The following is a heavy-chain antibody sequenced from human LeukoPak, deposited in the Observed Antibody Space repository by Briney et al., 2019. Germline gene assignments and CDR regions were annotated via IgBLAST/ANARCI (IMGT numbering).Heavy chain of an antibody. Sequence: ASVKVSCKASGYTFTGYYMHWVRQAPGQGLEWMGWINPNSGGTNYAQKFQDRVTMTRDTSISTAYMELSRLRSDDTAVYYCARSRGHYYDSSGHRRPLDYWGQGTLVTVSS. D-gene: IGHD3-22*01. J-gene: IGHJ4*02. CDR3: ARSRGHYYDSSGHRRPLDY. CDR2: INPNSGGT. V-gene: IGHV1-2*02. CDR1: GYTFTGYY.